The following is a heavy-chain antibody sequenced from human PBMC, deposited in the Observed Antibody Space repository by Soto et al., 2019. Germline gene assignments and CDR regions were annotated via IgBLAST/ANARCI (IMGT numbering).Heavy chain of an antibody. J-gene: IGHJ3*02. CDR3: ARDSYELSAAGVHEAFEI. CDR1: GDFMNRGGCS. V-gene: IGHV4-30-2*06. Sequence: QLQLQESGSGLVKPSETLSLTCTVSGDFMNRGGCSWSWIRQSPGKGLAWVGCIFYSGNTQYNPSRGCRLIFSVDTHQNLFALKLTSLTAAHTGVYYCARDSYELSAAGVHEAFEIWCQGPMLTVSS. CDR2: IFYSGNT. D-gene: IGHD3-22*01.